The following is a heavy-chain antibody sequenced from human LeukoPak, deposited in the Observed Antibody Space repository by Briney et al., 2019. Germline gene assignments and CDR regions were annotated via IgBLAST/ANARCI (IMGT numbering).Heavy chain of an antibody. CDR1: GLTVTSNY. J-gene: IGHJ4*02. D-gene: IGHD3-22*01. CDR3: ARYYYDRSGYPYYLDY. Sequence: GGSLRLSCAASGLTVTSNYMSSVRQAPGKGLEWVSLIYSGGSTYYADSVKGRFTISRDNSKNTVYLQMISLRAEDTAVYYCARYYYDRSGYPYYLDYWGRGTMVSVSS. V-gene: IGHV3-53*01. CDR2: IYSGGST.